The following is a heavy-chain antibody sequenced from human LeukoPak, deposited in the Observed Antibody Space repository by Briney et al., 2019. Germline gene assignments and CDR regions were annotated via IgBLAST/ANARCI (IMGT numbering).Heavy chain of an antibody. Sequence: SVKVSCKASGGTFSSYAISWVRQAPGQGLEWMGRIIPILGIANYAQKFQGRVTITADKSTSTAYMELSSLRSEDTAVYYCARDNTEVADFDYWGQGTLVTVSS. CDR1: GGTFSSYA. D-gene: IGHD2-15*01. CDR2: IIPILGIA. CDR3: ARDNTEVADFDY. V-gene: IGHV1-69*04. J-gene: IGHJ4*02.